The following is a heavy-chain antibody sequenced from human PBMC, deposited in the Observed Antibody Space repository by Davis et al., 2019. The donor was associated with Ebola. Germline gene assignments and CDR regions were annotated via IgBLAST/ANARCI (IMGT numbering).Heavy chain of an antibody. V-gene: IGHV4-30-4*01. Sequence: PSETLSLTCTVSGGSISSGDYYWSWIRQPPGKGLEWIGYIYYSGSTYYNPSLKSRVTISVDTSKNQFSLKLSSVTAADTAVYYCARDKMVRDYYYGMDVWGQGTTVTVSS. CDR1: GGSISSGDYY. D-gene: IGHD3-10*01. CDR2: IYYSGST. CDR3: ARDKMVRDYYYGMDV. J-gene: IGHJ6*02.